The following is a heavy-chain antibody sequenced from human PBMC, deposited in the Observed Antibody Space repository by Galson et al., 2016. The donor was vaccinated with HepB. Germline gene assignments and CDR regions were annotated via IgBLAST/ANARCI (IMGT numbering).Heavy chain of an antibody. D-gene: IGHD3-10*01. V-gene: IGHV6-1*01. CDR2: TFYRSTWED. CDR3: ARAVMLGRGMDV. J-gene: IGHJ6*02. Sequence: CAISGDSVYNNGAAWVWIRQSPSRGLEWLGRTFYRSTWEDHYTGSVRNRITISPDTSRNQFSLHLNSVTPEDTAVYYCARAVMLGRGMDVWGQGTTVTVSS. CDR1: GDSVYNNGAA.